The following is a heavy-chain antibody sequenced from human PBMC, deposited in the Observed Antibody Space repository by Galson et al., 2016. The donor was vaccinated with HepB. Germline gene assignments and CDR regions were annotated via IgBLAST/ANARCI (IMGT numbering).Heavy chain of an antibody. D-gene: IGHD3-10*01. V-gene: IGHV6-1*01. CDR2: TFYRSTWED. CDR3: ARAVMLGRGMDV. J-gene: IGHJ6*02. Sequence: CAISGDSVYNNGAAWVWIRQSPSRGLEWLGRTFYRSTWEDHYTGSVRNRITISPDTSRNQFSLHLNSVTPEDTAVYYCARAVMLGRGMDVWGQGTTVTVSS. CDR1: GDSVYNNGAA.